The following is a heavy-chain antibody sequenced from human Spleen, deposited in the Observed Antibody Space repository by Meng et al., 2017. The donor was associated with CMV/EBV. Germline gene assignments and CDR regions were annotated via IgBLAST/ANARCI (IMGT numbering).Heavy chain of an antibody. CDR2: IYRGGGT. CDR1: GFTVSSNY. J-gene: IGHJ3*02. D-gene: IGHD3-9*01. V-gene: IGHV3-66*02. CDR3: GLATSYYYSDAFDI. Sequence: GGSLRLSCAASGFTVSSNYMSWVRQAPGKGLQWVSVIYRGGGTYYADSVKGRFTISRDNSKNTLYLQINSLSAEDTAVYFCGLATSYYYSDAFDIWGQGTMVTVSS.